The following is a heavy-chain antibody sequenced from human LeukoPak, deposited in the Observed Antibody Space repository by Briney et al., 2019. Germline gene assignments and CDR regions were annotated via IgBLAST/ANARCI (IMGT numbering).Heavy chain of an antibody. J-gene: IGHJ1*01. D-gene: IGHD6-19*01. Sequence: GGSLRLSCEASGFTFSSYAMSWVRQAPGKGLEWVSAISGSGGSTYYADSVKGRFTISRDNSKNTLYLQMNSLRAEDTAVYYCAKDQNSGWYEYFQHWGQGTLVTVSP. CDR3: AKDQNSGWYEYFQH. CDR1: GFTFSSYA. CDR2: ISGSGGST. V-gene: IGHV3-23*01.